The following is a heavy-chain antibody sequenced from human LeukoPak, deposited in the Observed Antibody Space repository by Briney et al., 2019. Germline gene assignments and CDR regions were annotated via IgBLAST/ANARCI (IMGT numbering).Heavy chain of an antibody. CDR2: IRSNYAT. CDR1: GFTFSGSA. Sequence: GGSLRLSCAGSGFTFSGSAIHWVRQASGKGLEWVGRIRSNYATTYAASMKGRFTISRDDSQNTAHLQINSLKTEDTAVYYCTGNYYGSGSYADFDYWGQGTLVTVSS. D-gene: IGHD3-10*01. CDR3: TGNYYGSGSYADFDY. J-gene: IGHJ4*02. V-gene: IGHV3-73*01.